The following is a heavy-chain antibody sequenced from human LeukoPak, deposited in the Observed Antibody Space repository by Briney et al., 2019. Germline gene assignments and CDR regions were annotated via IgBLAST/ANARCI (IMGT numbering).Heavy chain of an antibody. D-gene: IGHD3-10*01. CDR2: IHYSGST. CDR1: GGSISPYY. CDR3: ARVISGSGSYYNPAASGGGDYYGMDV. V-gene: IGHV4-59*01. Sequence: SETLSLTCTVSGGSISPYYWSWIRQPPGKGLEWIGYIHYSGSTNYNPSLKSRVTISVDTSKNQFSLKLSSVAAADTAVYYCARVISGSGSYYNPAASGGGDYYGMDVWGQGTTVTVSS. J-gene: IGHJ6*02.